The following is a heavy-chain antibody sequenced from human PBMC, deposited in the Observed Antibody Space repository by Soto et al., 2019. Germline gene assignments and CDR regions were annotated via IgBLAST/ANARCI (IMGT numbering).Heavy chain of an antibody. D-gene: IGHD2-15*01. CDR1: GFLFSSRA. CDR3: AELARYCSGADCRA. J-gene: IGHJ5*02. V-gene: IGHV3-23*01. CDR2: ISGSGTIA. Sequence: EVQLLESGGGLVQPGVSLRLSCAASGFLFSSRAMSWVRQAPGKGLEWVSAISGSGTIAYYADSVKGRFTISRDTSKNRLYLQMNSLRADDTAVYYCAELARYCSGADCRAWGQGTLVTVSS.